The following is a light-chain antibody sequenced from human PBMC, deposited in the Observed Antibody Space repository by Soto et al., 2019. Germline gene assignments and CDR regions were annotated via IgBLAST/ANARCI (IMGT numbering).Light chain of an antibody. J-gene: IGKJ1*01. CDR3: LQSTHFPCT. Sequence: VLTQTALSSPVTLGQSASISCRSSHGLVHSSGNTYLSWLHQRPGQPPRLLFFKVSERFAGAPDRFSASGAGTHSTLTISSVEAGDVGVYYCLQSTHFPCTFGQGTKVEV. CDR1: HGLVHSSGNTY. V-gene: IGKV2-24*01. CDR2: KVS.